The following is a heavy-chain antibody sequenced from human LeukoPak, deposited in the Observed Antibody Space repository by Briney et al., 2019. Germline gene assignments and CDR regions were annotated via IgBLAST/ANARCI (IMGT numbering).Heavy chain of an antibody. D-gene: IGHD6-6*01. CDR3: ARDSLWGSSSSDDY. Sequence: PGGSLRLSCAASGFTFSSYSMTWVRQAPGKGLEWVSSISSSSSYIYYADSVKGRFTISRDNAKNSLYLQMNSLRAEDTAVYYCARDSLWGSSSSDDYWGQGTLVTVSS. V-gene: IGHV3-21*01. CDR1: GFTFSSYS. CDR2: ISSSSSYI. J-gene: IGHJ4*02.